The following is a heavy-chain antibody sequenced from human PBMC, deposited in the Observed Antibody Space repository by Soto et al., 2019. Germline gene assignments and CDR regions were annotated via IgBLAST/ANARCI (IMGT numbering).Heavy chain of an antibody. V-gene: IGHV4-59*01. CDR3: ARDALYGDSYYYYYGMDV. Sequence: SETLSLTCTVSGGSISSYYWSWIRQPPGKGLEWIGYIYYSGSTNYNPSLKSRVTISVDTSKNQFSLKLSSVTAADTAVYYCARDALYGDSYYYYYGMDVWGQGTTVT. D-gene: IGHD4-17*01. CDR1: GGSISSYY. J-gene: IGHJ6*02. CDR2: IYYSGST.